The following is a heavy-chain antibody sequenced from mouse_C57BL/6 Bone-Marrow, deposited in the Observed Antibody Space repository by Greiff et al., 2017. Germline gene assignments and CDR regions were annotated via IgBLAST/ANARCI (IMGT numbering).Heavy chain of an antibody. D-gene: IGHD1-1*01. Sequence: VQLQQSVAELVRPGASVKLSCTASGFNIKNTYMHWVKQRPEQGLEWIGRIDPANGNTKYAPKFQGKATITAYTSSNTAYLQLSSLTSEDAAIYYCASITTVVAPRYFDVWGTGTTVTVSS. CDR3: ASITTVVAPRYFDV. J-gene: IGHJ1*03. CDR2: IDPANGNT. V-gene: IGHV14-3*01. CDR1: GFNIKNTY.